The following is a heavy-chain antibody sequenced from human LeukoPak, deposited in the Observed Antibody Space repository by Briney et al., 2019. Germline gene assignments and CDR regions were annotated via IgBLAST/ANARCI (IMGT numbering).Heavy chain of an antibody. CDR3: ASMGYCSGASCPGGAFDI. V-gene: IGHV6-1*01. CDR2: TYYRSKWYN. Sequence: SQTLSLTCAISGDSVSSNSAAWNWIRQSPSRGLEWLGRTYYRSKWYNDYAVSVKSRITINPDTSKNQFSLQLNSVTPEDTAVYYCASMGYCSGASCPGGAFDIWGQGTMVTVSS. CDR1: GDSVSSNSAA. J-gene: IGHJ3*02. D-gene: IGHD2-15*01.